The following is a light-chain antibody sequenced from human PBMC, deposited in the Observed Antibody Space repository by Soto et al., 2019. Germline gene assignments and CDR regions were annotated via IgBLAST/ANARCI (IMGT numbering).Light chain of an antibody. CDR1: QSVGSW. J-gene: IGKJ1*01. CDR2: KAS. V-gene: IGKV1-5*03. CDR3: HQYSRYPWT. Sequence: QMTQSPSTLSASEGDRVTITCWASQSVGSWLAWHQQKPGRAPKVLVYKASNLQDGVPSRFSGSGSGTEFTLTISSLQPDEVATYFCHQYSRYPWTFGQGTKVEIK.